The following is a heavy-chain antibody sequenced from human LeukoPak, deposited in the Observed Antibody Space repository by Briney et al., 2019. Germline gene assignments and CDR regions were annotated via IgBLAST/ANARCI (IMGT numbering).Heavy chain of an antibody. J-gene: IGHJ4*02. Sequence: TPSETLSLTCTVSGGSISSYYWSWIRQPAGKGLEWIGRIYTSGSTNYNPSLKSRVTMSVDTSKNQFSLKLSSVTAADTAVYYCARDPIVGARGGFDYWGQGTLVTVSS. CDR1: GGSISSYY. V-gene: IGHV4-4*07. CDR3: ARDPIVGARGGFDY. D-gene: IGHD1-26*01. CDR2: IYTSGST.